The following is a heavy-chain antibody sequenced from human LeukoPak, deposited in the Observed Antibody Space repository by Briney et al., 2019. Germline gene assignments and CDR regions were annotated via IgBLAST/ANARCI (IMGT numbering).Heavy chain of an antibody. CDR2: INSDGSST. V-gene: IGHV3-74*01. Sequence: RAGGSLRLSCAASGFTFSSYWMHWVRQAPGKGLVWVSRINSDGSSTSYADSVKGRFTISRDNAKSTLYLQMNSLRAEDTAVYYCARSVLSSYDFWSGSFDYWGQGTLVTVSS. CDR3: ARSVLSSYDFWSGSFDY. D-gene: IGHD3-3*01. J-gene: IGHJ4*02. CDR1: GFTFSSYW.